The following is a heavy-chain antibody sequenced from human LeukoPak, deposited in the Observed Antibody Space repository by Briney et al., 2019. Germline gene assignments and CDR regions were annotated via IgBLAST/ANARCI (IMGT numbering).Heavy chain of an antibody. Sequence: SETLSLTCTVSGGSISSSSYYWGWIRQHPGKGLEWIGYIYYSGSSYYNPSLRSRVTISVDTSKNHFSLKLSSVTAADTAVYYCARNRDGYNSFDYWGQGTLVTVSS. CDR1: GGSISSSSYY. CDR3: ARNRDGYNSFDY. V-gene: IGHV4-31*03. CDR2: IYYSGSS. D-gene: IGHD5-24*01. J-gene: IGHJ4*02.